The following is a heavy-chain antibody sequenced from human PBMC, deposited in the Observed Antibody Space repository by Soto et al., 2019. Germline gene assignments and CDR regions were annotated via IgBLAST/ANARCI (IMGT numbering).Heavy chain of an antibody. J-gene: IGHJ6*02. CDR2: IYYSGST. CDR1: GGSISSYY. Sequence: SETLSLTCTVSGGSISSYYWSWIRQPPGRGLEWIGYIYYSGSTNYNPSLKSRVTISVDTSKNQFSLKLSSVTAADTAVYYCARERGYSYGSDYGMDVWGQGTTVTVSS. D-gene: IGHD5-18*01. V-gene: IGHV4-59*01. CDR3: ARERGYSYGSDYGMDV.